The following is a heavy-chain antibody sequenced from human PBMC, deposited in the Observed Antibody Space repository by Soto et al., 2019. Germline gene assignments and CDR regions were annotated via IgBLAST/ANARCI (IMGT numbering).Heavy chain of an antibody. CDR2: IDPSDSYT. Sequence: GESLKISCKGSGYSFTSYWISWVRQMPGKGLEWMGRIDPSDSYTNYSPSFQGHVTISADKSISTAYLQWSSLKASDTAMYYCARRIAVAGVYNWFDPWGQGTLVTVPQ. D-gene: IGHD6-19*01. CDR3: ARRIAVAGVYNWFDP. V-gene: IGHV5-10-1*01. CDR1: GYSFTSYW. J-gene: IGHJ5*02.